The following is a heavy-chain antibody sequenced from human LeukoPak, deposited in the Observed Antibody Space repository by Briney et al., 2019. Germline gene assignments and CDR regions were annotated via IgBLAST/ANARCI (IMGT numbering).Heavy chain of an antibody. CDR3: ARYDSATMSGWFDP. J-gene: IGHJ5*02. CDR2: INYSGNI. CDR1: GGSISSGSYY. D-gene: IGHD2-2*01. Sequence: SETLSLTCTNSGGSISSGSYYWTWIRQHPDKGLEWIGYINYSGNIYYNPSLKSRVTMSVDTSKNQFSLRLSSVTAADTAVYFCARYDSATMSGWFDPWGRGTLVTVSS. V-gene: IGHV4-31*03.